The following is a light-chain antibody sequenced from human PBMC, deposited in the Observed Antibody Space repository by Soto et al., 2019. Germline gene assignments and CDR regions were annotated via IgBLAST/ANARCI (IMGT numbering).Light chain of an antibody. CDR1: QTITTSQ. CDR3: LLYFSPDRYT. Sequence: EIVLTQSPGTLSLSPGERATLFCRASQTITTSQLAWYQQKPGQAPRVLIFGASNRATGIPDRFSGSGSGTDFSLTIRRLDPEDFAMYYCLLYFSPDRYTFGPGTKVQIK. J-gene: IGKJ2*01. CDR2: GAS. V-gene: IGKV3-20*01.